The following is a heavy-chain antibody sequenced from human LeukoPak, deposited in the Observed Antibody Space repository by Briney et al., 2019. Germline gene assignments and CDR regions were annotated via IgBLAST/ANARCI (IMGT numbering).Heavy chain of an antibody. Sequence: ASVKVSCKASGYTFTNYGISWVRQAPGQGLEWMGWISAYNGNTMYTQRVQGRVTMTTDTSTSTAYMELSSLRSEDTAVYYCARDQGITTPPSYYYYGMDVWGQGTTVTVSS. CDR1: GYTFTNYG. CDR2: ISAYNGNT. D-gene: IGHD3-3*01. CDR3: ARDQGITTPPSYYYYGMDV. V-gene: IGHV1-18*01. J-gene: IGHJ6*02.